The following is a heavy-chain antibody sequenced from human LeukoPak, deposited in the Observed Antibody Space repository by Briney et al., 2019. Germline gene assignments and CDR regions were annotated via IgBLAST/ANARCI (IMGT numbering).Heavy chain of an antibody. CDR2: IYTSVST. D-gene: IGHD3-10*01. V-gene: IGHV4-4*07. CDR3: SRAGSGSRPLDY. Sequence: SETLSLTCTVSGGSISSYYWSCIRQPAGKGLEWIGRIYTSVSTNYNPSLKSRVTMSPYTSKNTCSLNLTSLTPPHTALCYCSRAGSGSRPLDYWGQGTLVTVSS. J-gene: IGHJ4*02. CDR1: GGSISSYY.